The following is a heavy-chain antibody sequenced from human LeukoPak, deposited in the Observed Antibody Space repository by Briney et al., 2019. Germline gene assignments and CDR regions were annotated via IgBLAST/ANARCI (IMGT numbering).Heavy chain of an antibody. J-gene: IGHJ6*03. CDR3: ARQVAVAEGSGYYYYMDV. V-gene: IGHV5-51*01. D-gene: IGHD6-19*01. CDR2: IHHGDSDP. Sequence: HGEFLKISRKGSGFIFTRYWIERVRQMPGKGLDLWGIIHHGDSDPIYRPYFQGLLTISADKSISTAYLQWRSLKSSDTAMFYCARQVAVAEGSGYYYYMDVWVKKTTVTVSS. CDR1: GFIFTRYW.